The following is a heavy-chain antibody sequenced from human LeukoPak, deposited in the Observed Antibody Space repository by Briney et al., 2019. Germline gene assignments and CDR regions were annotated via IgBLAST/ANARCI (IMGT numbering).Heavy chain of an antibody. CDR3: AKDLSRAVAADWFDP. CDR1: GFTFSNYD. D-gene: IGHD6-19*01. J-gene: IGHJ5*02. CDR2: ISDSGGST. Sequence: PGGSLRLSCAASGFTFSNYDMSWVRQAPGKGLEWVPSISDSGGSTYYADSVKGRFTISRDNSKNTLYLQMANLRAADTAVYYCAKDLSRAVAADWFDPWDQGSLVTVSS. V-gene: IGHV3-23*01.